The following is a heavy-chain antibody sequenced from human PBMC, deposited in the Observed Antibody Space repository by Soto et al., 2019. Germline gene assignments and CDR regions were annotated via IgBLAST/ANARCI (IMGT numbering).Heavy chain of an antibody. CDR2: INPNSGGT. CDR1: GYIFTDYY. J-gene: IGHJ6*02. Sequence: GASVKVSCKASGYIFTDYYMHWVRQAPGQEPGWMGRINPNSGGTNYAQKFQGWVTMTRDTSISTAYMELSRLRSDDTAVYYCARDLYSGSYYVGDYYGMDVWGQGTTVTVSS. CDR3: ARDLYSGSYYVGDYYGMDV. D-gene: IGHD1-26*01. V-gene: IGHV1-2*04.